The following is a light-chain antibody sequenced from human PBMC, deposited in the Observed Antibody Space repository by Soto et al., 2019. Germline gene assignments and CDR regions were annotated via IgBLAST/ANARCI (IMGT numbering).Light chain of an antibody. Sequence: QSALTQPASVSGSPGQSITISCTGTSSDVGGYNYVSWYQQHPGQAPKLIIYEVTNRPSGISNRFSGSKSGNTASLTISGLQTEDEADYYCISFTSRHTYVFGTGTKLTV. CDR2: EVT. CDR1: SSDVGGYNY. CDR3: ISFTSRHTYV. V-gene: IGLV2-14*01. J-gene: IGLJ1*01.